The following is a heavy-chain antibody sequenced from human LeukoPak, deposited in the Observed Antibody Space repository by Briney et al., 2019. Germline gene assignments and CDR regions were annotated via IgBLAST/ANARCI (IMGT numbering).Heavy chain of an antibody. J-gene: IGHJ6*03. Sequence: SETLSLTCAVYGGSFSGNYWSWIRQPPGKGLEWIGEINHSGSTNYNPSLKSRVTISVDTSKNQFSLKLSSVTAADTAVYYCARASGYCSSTSCYAYYYYYMDVWGKGTTVTVSS. CDR3: ARASGYCSSTSCYAYYYYYMDV. CDR2: INHSGST. V-gene: IGHV4-34*01. CDR1: GGSFSGNY. D-gene: IGHD2-2*01.